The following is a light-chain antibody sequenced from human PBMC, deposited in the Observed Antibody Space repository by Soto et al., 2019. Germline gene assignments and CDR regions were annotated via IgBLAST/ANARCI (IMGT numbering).Light chain of an antibody. CDR2: NDV. CDR1: NSNIGAGYD. Sequence: QSVLTQPPSVSGAPGLRVTISCTGSNSNIGAGYDVHWYQQLPETAPKLLIYNDVKRPSGVPDRFSGSKSGTSASLAITGLQAEDEADYYCPSYDNSLSGHVFGPGTKLTVL. V-gene: IGLV1-40*01. J-gene: IGLJ1*01. CDR3: PSYDNSLSGHV.